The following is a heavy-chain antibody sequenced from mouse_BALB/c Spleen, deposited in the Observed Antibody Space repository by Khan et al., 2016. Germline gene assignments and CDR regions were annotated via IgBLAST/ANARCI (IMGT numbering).Heavy chain of an antibody. CDR2: IDPENGDT. Sequence: VQLKQSGAELVRSGASVKLSCTASGFNIKDYYMHWVKQRPEQGLEWIGWIDPENGDTEYAPKFQGKATMTADTSSNTAYLQLSSLTSEDTAVXYCNLFAYWGQGTLVTVSA. J-gene: IGHJ3*01. CDR3: NLFAY. V-gene: IGHV14-4*02. CDR1: GFNIKDYY.